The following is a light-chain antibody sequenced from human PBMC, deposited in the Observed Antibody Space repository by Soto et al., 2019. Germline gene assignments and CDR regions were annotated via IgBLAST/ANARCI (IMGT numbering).Light chain of an antibody. CDR2: AAS. Sequence: DIQMTQSPSSLSASVGDRVTITCRASQGISNYLAWYQQKPGKVPKLLIYAASTLQSGVPSRFSGSGSRTDFTLTISSLQPQDVATYYCPKYNSASFTFGPGTKVDIK. V-gene: IGKV1-27*01. CDR3: PKYNSASFT. CDR1: QGISNY. J-gene: IGKJ3*01.